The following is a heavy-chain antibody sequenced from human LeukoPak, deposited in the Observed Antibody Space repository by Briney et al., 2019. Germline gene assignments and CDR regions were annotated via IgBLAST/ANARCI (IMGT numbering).Heavy chain of an antibody. CDR1: GFTFSSYS. CDR3: TRDQRAARPNLDY. Sequence: GGSLRLSCAASGFTFSSYSINWVRQAPGKGLEWVSSISSTSTYIYYAGSVKGRFTISRDNARNSVSLQMNSLRAEDTAVYYCTRDQRAARPNLDYWGQGTLVTVSS. D-gene: IGHD6-6*01. CDR2: ISSTSTYI. J-gene: IGHJ4*02. V-gene: IGHV3-21*01.